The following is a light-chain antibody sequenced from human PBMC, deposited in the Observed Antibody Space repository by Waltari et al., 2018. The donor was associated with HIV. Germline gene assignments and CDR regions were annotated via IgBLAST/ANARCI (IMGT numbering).Light chain of an antibody. CDR1: SSNIGSYP. CDR3: CSYAGSSTVI. V-gene: IGLV1-44*01. Sequence: QSVLTQSPSASGTPGQRVTISCSGGSSNIGSYPVSWYQQFPGTAPKRLIYGNNQRPSGVPDRFSGSKSGTSASLAISGLQAEDEADYYCCSYAGSSTVIFGGGTKLTVL. J-gene: IGLJ2*01. CDR2: GNN.